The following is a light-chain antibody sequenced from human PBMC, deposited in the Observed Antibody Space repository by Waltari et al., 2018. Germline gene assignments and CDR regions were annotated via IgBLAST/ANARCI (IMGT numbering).Light chain of an antibody. Sequence: QSALTQPPSTSGSPGQSVTIPCPGTSSDIGGSAYVSWYQQHPGKAPKLMIYEVNKRPSGVPDRFSASKSGNTASLTVSGLQAEDEADYYCSSYATSNSLLFGGGTKLTVL. CDR3: SSYATSNSLL. V-gene: IGLV2-8*01. J-gene: IGLJ2*01. CDR2: EVN. CDR1: SSDIGGSAY.